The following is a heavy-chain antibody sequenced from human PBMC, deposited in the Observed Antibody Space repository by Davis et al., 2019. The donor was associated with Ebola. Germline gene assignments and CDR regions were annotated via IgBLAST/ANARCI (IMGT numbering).Heavy chain of an antibody. D-gene: IGHD4-17*01. CDR1: GFTFSSYD. CDR2: IGTAGDT. CDR3: ARDTVTTAIDI. Sequence: GESLKISCAASGFTFSSYDMHWVRQATGKGLEWVSAIGTAGDTYYPASVKGRFTISRENAKNSLYLQMNSLRAEDTAVYYCARDTVTTAIDIWGQGTMVTVSS. J-gene: IGHJ3*02. V-gene: IGHV3-13*01.